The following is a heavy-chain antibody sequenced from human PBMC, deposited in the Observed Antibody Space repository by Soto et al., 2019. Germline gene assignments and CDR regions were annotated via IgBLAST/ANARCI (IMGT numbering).Heavy chain of an antibody. CDR3: ARDSNGYSYGPYFDY. D-gene: IGHD5-18*01. J-gene: IGHJ4*02. CDR2: INHSGST. V-gene: IGHV4-34*01. CDR1: GGSFSGYY. Sequence: SDTLSLTCAVYGGSFSGYYWSWIRQPPGKGLEWIGEINHSGSTNYNPSLKSRVTISVDTSKNQFSLKLSSVTAADTAVYYCARDSNGYSYGPYFDYWGQGTLVTVSS.